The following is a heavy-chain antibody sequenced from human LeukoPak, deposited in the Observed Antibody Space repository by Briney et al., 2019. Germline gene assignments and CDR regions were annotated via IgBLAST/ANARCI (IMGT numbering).Heavy chain of an antibody. Sequence: GGSLRLSCVASGFTFSASTMHWVRQAPGKGLEWVAVLSYDGFTQYYADSVKGRFTISRDNSKNALYLQMNSLRPEDTAVYHCARDRLPSDQDDFDYWGQGTLVTVSS. V-gene: IGHV3-30*04. CDR1: GFTFSAST. CDR3: ARDRLPSDQDDFDY. D-gene: IGHD3-3*01. J-gene: IGHJ4*02. CDR2: LSYDGFTQ.